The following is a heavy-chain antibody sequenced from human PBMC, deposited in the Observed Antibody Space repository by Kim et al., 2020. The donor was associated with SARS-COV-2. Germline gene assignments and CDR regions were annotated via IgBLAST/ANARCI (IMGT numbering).Heavy chain of an antibody. CDR2: ISSSSSYI. Sequence: GGSLRLSCAASGFTFSSYSMNWVRQAPGKGLEWVSSISSSSSYIYYADSVKGRFTISRDNAKNSLYLQMNSLRAEDTAVYYCARELRDYDFWSGYHYYYYGMDVWGQGTTVTVSS. V-gene: IGHV3-21*01. CDR1: GFTFSSYS. D-gene: IGHD3-3*01. J-gene: IGHJ6*02. CDR3: ARELRDYDFWSGYHYYYYGMDV.